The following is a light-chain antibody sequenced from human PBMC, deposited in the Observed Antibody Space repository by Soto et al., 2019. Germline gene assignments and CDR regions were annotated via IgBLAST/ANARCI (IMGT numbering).Light chain of an antibody. J-gene: IGLJ1*01. CDR3: SSYTSSSTYV. V-gene: IGLV2-14*03. CDR2: DVS. CDR1: STDIGRYNY. Sequence: QSALTQPASVSGSPGQSITISCTGTSTDIGRYNYVSWYQQHPGQAPKLMIYDVSNRPSGVSNRFSGSKSGNTASLTISGLQAEDEADYHCSSYTSSSTYVFGNGTKVTVL.